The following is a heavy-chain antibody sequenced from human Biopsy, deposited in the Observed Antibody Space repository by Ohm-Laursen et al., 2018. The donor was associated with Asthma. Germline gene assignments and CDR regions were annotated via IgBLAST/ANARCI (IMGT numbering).Heavy chain of an antibody. D-gene: IGHD3-10*01. V-gene: IGHV1-18*01. CDR2: ISVYNGNT. Sequence: APVKVSCKTSGYTFNSAGITWVRQAPGQGLEWMGWISVYNGNTKVAQKLQDRVTMITDTSTSTAYMELRSLRSDDTAVYLCARAVDYSHYYGIDVWGQGTTVTVS. CDR1: GYTFNSAG. CDR3: ARAVDYSHYYGIDV. J-gene: IGHJ6*02.